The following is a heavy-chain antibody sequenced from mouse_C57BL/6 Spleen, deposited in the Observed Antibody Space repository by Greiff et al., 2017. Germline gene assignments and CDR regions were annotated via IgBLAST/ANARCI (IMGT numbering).Heavy chain of an antibody. Sequence: VQLQQSGAELVRPGTSVKVSCKASGYAFTNYLIEWVKQRPGQGLEWIGVINPGSGGTKYKEKFNGQATLTADTSSSTAYMQLSSLTSEYAAVYFWARLEANYFDYWGQGTTLTVSS. J-gene: IGHJ2*01. CDR1: GYAFTNYL. CDR2: INPGSGGT. CDR3: ARLEANYFDY. V-gene: IGHV1-54*01.